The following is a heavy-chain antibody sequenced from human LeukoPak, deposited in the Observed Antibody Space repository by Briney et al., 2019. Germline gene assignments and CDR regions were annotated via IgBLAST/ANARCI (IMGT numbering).Heavy chain of an antibody. V-gene: IGHV3-20*03. CDR3: ARRKVGATPYDY. CDR1: GFTFDDYG. CDR2: INWNGGST. Sequence: GGSLTLSYAASGFTFDDYGMSWVRQAPGKGLERVSGINWNGGSTGYADSVKGRFTISRDNAKNSLYLQMNSLKAEDTALYYCARRKVGATPYDYWGQGTLVTVSS. D-gene: IGHD1-26*01. J-gene: IGHJ4*02.